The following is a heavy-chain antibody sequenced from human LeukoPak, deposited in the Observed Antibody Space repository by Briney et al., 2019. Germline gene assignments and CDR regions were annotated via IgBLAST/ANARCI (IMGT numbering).Heavy chain of an antibody. CDR1: GVTIGDYG. Sequence: TGGSLRLSCAASGVTIGDYGMSWVRQAPGKGLEWVSGINWDGEATGYADSVKGRFTISRDNAKKSLYLEMNSLRDDDTALYYCARDLSSSWYSLAYWGQGTLVTVSS. D-gene: IGHD6-13*01. V-gene: IGHV3-20*04. CDR2: INWDGEAT. CDR3: ARDLSSSWYSLAY. J-gene: IGHJ4*02.